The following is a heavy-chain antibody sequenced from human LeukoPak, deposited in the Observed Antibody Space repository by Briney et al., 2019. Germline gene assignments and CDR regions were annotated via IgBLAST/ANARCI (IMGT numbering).Heavy chain of an antibody. D-gene: IGHD4-23*01. CDR3: ARGTTVVNYYFDY. CDR1: GGTFSSYA. CDR2: IIPIFGTA. J-gene: IGHJ4*02. Sequence: SVKVSCKASGGTFSSYAISWVRQAPGQGLEWVGGIIPIFGTANYAQKFQGRVTITADESTSTAYMELSSLRSEDTAVYYCARGTTVVNYYFDYWGQGTLVTVSS. V-gene: IGHV1-69*13.